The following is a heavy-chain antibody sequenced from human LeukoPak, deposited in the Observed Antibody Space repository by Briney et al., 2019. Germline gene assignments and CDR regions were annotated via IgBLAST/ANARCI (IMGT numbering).Heavy chain of an antibody. CDR1: GYTLTELS. J-gene: IGHJ4*02. D-gene: IGHD5-18*01. Sequence: ASVTVSCKVSGYTLTELSMHWVRQAPGKGLEWMGGFDPEDGEAIYAQKFQGRVTMTEDTSTDTAYMELSSLRSEDTAVYYCACGSGYSYGGFDYWGQGTLVTVSS. CDR3: ACGSGYSYGGFDY. V-gene: IGHV1-24*01. CDR2: FDPEDGEA.